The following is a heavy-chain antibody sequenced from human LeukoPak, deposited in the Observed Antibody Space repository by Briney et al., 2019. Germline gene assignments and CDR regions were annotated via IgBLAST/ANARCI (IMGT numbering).Heavy chain of an antibody. D-gene: IGHD1-26*01. CDR2: ISYDGSNK. CDR1: GFTFTSYV. J-gene: IGHJ4*02. CDR3: AREIGGGHHYFEH. V-gene: IGHV3-30*03. Sequence: PGGSLRLSCAASGFTFTSYVMHWVRQAPGKGLQWVALISYDGSNKYYADSVKGRFTISRDNSQNTLYLQMNSLRVEDTATYYCAREIGGGHHYFEHWGQGTVVTVSS.